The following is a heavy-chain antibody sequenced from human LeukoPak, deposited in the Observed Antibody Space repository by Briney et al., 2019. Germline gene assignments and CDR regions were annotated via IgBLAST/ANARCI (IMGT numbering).Heavy chain of an antibody. CDR3: AKAYSWQLANWFDP. CDR1: GFTFSDHA. D-gene: IGHD6-13*01. V-gene: IGHV3-7*03. Sequence: TGGSLRLSCAASGFTFSDHAMIWVRQAPGKGLEWVANIKHDGSEKYYVDSVKGRFTISRDNAKKSLYLQMNSLRVEDTAVFYCAKAYSWQLANWFDPWGQGTLVTVSS. J-gene: IGHJ5*02. CDR2: IKHDGSEK.